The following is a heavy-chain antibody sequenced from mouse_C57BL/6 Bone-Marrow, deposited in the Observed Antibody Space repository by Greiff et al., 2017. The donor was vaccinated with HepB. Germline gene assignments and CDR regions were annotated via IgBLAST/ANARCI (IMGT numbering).Heavy chain of an antibody. J-gene: IGHJ3*01. D-gene: IGHD2-4*01. CDR3: AEVDYDYDGAY. Sequence: QVQLQQSGAELARPGASVKLSCKASGYTFTSYGISWVRQGPGQGLGGIGEIYPRRGNTYYNEKFKGKATLTADKSSSTAYMELRSLTSEDSAVYFCAEVDYDYDGAYWGQGTLVTVSA. V-gene: IGHV1-81*01. CDR1: GYTFTSYG. CDR2: IYPRRGNT.